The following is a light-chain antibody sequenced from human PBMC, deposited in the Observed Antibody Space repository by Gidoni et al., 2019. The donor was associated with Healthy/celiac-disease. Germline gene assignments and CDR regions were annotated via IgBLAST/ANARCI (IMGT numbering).Light chain of an antibody. CDR1: QGTTNS. Sequence: IQMTQSPPSLSASVGDRVTITCRASQGTTNSLAWYQQKPGKVPKLLIYAASTLQSGVPSRFSGSGSGTDFTLTISSLQPEDVATYYCQKYNSAPPTFGPGTEVDIK. CDR2: AAS. V-gene: IGKV1-27*01. CDR3: QKYNSAPPT. J-gene: IGKJ3*01.